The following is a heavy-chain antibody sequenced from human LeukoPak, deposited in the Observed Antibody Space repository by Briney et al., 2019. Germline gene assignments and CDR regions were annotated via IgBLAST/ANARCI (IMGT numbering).Heavy chain of an antibody. V-gene: IGHV3-15*01. Sequence: GGSLRLSCAAAALIFTNAWMSWVRRAPGKGLEWVGRIRSKNEGGTSDYAAPVKGRFTISRDDSKNTLYLEMRNLNTEDTAVYYCTQALDCSRATCDSWDQGTLVTVSS. D-gene: IGHD2-15*01. CDR3: TQALDCSRATCDS. J-gene: IGHJ5*01. CDR2: IRSKNEGGTS. CDR1: ALIFTNAW.